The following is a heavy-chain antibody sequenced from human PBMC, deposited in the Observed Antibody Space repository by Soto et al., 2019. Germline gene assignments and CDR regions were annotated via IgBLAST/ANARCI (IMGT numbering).Heavy chain of an antibody. V-gene: IGHV3-7*01. Sequence: VSLSCAASGFTFSGYWISWVRQAPGKGLEWVANIKQDGSEKYYVDSVKGRFTISRDNDKNSLYLQMNSLRAEDTAVYYCACRSTYYYYGMDVWGQGTTVTV. CDR3: ACRSTYYYYGMDV. J-gene: IGHJ6*02. CDR2: IKQDGSEK. CDR1: GFTFSGYW.